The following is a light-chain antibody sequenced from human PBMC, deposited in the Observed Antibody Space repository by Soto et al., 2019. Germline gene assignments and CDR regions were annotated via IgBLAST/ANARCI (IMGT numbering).Light chain of an antibody. CDR1: QSISRW. CDR3: QQYNSYWT. V-gene: IGKV1-5*01. Sequence: DIQMTQSPSTLSASVGDRVTITCRARQSISRWLAWYQQKPGKAPKLLIYDASSLESGVPSRFSGSGSGTEFTLTISSLQPDDFAVYYCQQYNSYWTFGQGTKVEI. CDR2: DAS. J-gene: IGKJ1*01.